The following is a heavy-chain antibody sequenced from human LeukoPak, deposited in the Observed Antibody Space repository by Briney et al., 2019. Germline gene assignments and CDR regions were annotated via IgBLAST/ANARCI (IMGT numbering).Heavy chain of an antibody. V-gene: IGHV3-30-3*01. J-gene: IGHJ3*02. D-gene: IGHD5-18*01. CDR1: GFTFSSYA. Sequence: SGGSLRLSCATSGFTFSSYAMKWVRQAPGKGLEWVAVISYDGSNKYYADSVKGRFTISRDNSKNTLYLQMNSLRAEDTAVYYCARVDVGSSRDITSRYSYDAFDIWGQGTMVTVSS. CDR2: ISYDGSNK. CDR3: ARVDVGSSRDITSRYSYDAFDI.